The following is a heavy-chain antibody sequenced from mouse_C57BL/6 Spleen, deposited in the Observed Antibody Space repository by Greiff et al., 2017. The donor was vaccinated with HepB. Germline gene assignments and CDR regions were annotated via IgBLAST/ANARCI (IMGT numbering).Heavy chain of an antibody. CDR3: ARALYDYDEGYYFDY. D-gene: IGHD2-4*01. CDR1: GYTFTSYW. Sequence: VQLQQPGAELVKPGASVKLSCKASGYTFTSYWMHWVKQRPGQGLEWIGMIHPNSGSTNYNEKFKSKATLTVDKSSSTAYMQLSSLTSEDSAVYYCARALYDYDEGYYFDYWGQGTTLTVSS. J-gene: IGHJ2*01. V-gene: IGHV1-64*01. CDR2: IHPNSGST.